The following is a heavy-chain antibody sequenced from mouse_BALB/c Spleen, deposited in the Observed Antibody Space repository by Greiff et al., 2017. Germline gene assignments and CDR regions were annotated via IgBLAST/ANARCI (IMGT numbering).Heavy chain of an antibody. V-gene: IGHV1-69*02. CDR1: GYTFTSYW. J-gene: IGHJ4*01. Sequence: QVQLQQPGAELVKPGASVKLSCKASGYTFTSYWMHWVKQRPGQGLEWIGEIDPSDSYTNYNQKFKGKATLTVDKSSSTAYMQLSSLTSEDSAVYYCARDTTVGARMDYWGQGTSVTVSS. CDR3: ARDTTVGARMDY. D-gene: IGHD1-1*01. CDR2: IDPSDSYT.